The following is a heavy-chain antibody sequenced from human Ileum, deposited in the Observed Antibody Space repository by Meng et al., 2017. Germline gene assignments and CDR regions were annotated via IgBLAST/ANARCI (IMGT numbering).Heavy chain of an antibody. J-gene: IGHJ4*02. CDR3: ARDPGREGPIDY. CDR2: IWHDGKNK. V-gene: IGHV3-33*01. Sequence: QVRLVDAGGGVVQPGTSLGLSCVASGFTFNNYGMHWVRQAPGKGLEWVAVIWHDGKNKYYGDSVKDRFTISRDNSKNILYLQLTSLTAEDTAVYYCARDPGREGPIDYWGQGTLVTVSS. CDR1: GFTFNNYG. D-gene: IGHD1-26*01.